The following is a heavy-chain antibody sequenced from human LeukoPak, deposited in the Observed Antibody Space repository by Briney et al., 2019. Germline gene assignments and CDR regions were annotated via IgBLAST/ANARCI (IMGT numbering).Heavy chain of an antibody. CDR2: ISSSSSYI. V-gene: IGHV3-21*01. CDR3: ARDLVVVVAATSPTDYYYGMDV. Sequence: GGSLRLSCAASGFTFSSYSMNWVRQAPGKGLEWVSSISSSSSYIYYADSVKGQFTISRDNAKNSLYLQMNSLRAEDTAVYYCARDLVVVVAATSPTDYYYGMDVWGQGTTVTVS. J-gene: IGHJ6*02. CDR1: GFTFSSYS. D-gene: IGHD2-15*01.